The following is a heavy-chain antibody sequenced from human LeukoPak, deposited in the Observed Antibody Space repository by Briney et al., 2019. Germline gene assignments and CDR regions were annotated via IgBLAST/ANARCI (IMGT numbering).Heavy chain of an antibody. CDR3: TRDLKT. CDR2: INTDGRTT. J-gene: IGHJ5*02. CDR1: GFPFSSNW. V-gene: IGHV3-74*01. Sequence: TGGSLGLSCAASGFPFSSNWMHWVRQAPGKGLVWVSRINTDGRTTNYADSVKGRFTISRDNAKNTLYLQMNSLRVEDTAVYYCTRDLKTWGQGTLVTVSS.